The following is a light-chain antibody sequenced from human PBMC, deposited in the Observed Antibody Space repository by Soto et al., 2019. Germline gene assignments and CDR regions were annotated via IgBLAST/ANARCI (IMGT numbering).Light chain of an antibody. CDR2: GVS. Sequence: EIVMMQSPATLSVSPGESVTLSCRASQLFSSNLAWYQHKPGQAPRLLIYGVSTRDTGVPDRFSGSASGTEFTLTIARLEPEDFAVYYCQQRSNWPWTFGQGTKVDIK. CDR1: QLFSSN. V-gene: IGKV3-15*01. CDR3: QQRSNWPWT. J-gene: IGKJ1*01.